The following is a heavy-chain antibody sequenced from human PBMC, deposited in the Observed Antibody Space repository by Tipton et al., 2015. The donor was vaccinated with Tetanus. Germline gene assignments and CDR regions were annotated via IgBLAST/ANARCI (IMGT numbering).Heavy chain of an antibody. D-gene: IGHD5-18*01. V-gene: IGHV1-69*01. Sequence: QSGPEVKKPGSSVKVSCKASGGTFSSYAISWVRQAPGQGLEWMGGIIPIFGTANYAQKFQGRVTITADESTSTAYMELSSLRSEDTPVYYCARAGYCCGGDFYSYGMDVWGQGTTVPVSS. CDR3: ARAGYCCGGDFYSYGMDV. CDR2: IIPIFGTA. CDR1: GGTFSSYA. J-gene: IGHJ6*02.